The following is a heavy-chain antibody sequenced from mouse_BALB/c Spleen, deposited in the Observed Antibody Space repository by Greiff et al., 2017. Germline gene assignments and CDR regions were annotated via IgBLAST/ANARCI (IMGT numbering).Heavy chain of an antibody. CDR1: GFAFSSYD. J-gene: IGHJ4*01. CDR3: ARMDDYDVNYAMDY. Sequence: DVMLVESGGGLVKPGGSLKLSCAASGFAFSSYDMSWVRQTPEKRLEWVAYISSGGGSTYYPDTVKGRFTISRDNAKNTLYLQMSSLKSEDTAMYYCARMDDYDVNYAMDYWGQGTSVTVSS. CDR2: ISSGGGST. D-gene: IGHD2-4*01. V-gene: IGHV5-12-1*01.